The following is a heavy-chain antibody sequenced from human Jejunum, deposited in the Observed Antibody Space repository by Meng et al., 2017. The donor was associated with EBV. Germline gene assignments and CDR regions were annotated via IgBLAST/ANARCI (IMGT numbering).Heavy chain of an antibody. Sequence: EVALVGSGGGLVQPGGSLRLSCAASGFTFSTYWMHWVLQAPGKGLVWVSLIYGDGSPTSYADSEKGRFTISRDNAKNTLFLQMSSLGDEDSGIYFCARAPGATRLDYWGQGTLVTVSS. D-gene: IGHD1-26*01. V-gene: IGHV3-74*01. CDR2: IYGDGSPT. J-gene: IGHJ4*02. CDR1: GFTFSTYW. CDR3: ARAPGATRLDY.